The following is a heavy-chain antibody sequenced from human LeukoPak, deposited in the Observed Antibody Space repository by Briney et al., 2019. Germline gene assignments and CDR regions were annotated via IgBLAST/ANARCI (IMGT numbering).Heavy chain of an antibody. J-gene: IGHJ3*02. D-gene: IGHD1-26*01. Sequence: ASVKVSCKASGYTFTGYYMHWVRQAPGQGLEWMGWINPNSGGTNYAQKFQGRVTMTRDRSMSTAYMELSSLKSEDTAMYYCASLYSGSFNDAFDIWGQGTMVTVSS. CDR1: GYTFTGYY. CDR3: ASLYSGSFNDAFDI. CDR2: INPNSGGT. V-gene: IGHV1-2*02.